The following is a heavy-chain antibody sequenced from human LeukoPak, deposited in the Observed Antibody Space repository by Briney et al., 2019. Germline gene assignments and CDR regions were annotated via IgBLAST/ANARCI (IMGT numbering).Heavy chain of an antibody. CDR3: ARDIAVAGTDYFDY. CDR2: IIPILGIA. D-gene: IGHD6-19*01. V-gene: IGHV1-69*04. CDR1: GGTFSSYA. J-gene: IGHJ4*02. Sequence: GSSVKVSCKASGGTFSSYAISWVRQAPGQGLEWMGRIIPILGIANYAQKFQGRVTITADKSTSTAYMELSSLRSEVTAVYYCARDIAVAGTDYFDYWGQGTLVTVSS.